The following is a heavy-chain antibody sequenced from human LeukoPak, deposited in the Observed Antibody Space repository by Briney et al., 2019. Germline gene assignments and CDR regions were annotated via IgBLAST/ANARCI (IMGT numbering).Heavy chain of an antibody. J-gene: IGHJ4*02. V-gene: IGHV5-51*01. Sequence: GESLKISCKGSRYSFTSYWIGWVRQMPGKGLECMGIIYPGDSDTRYSPSFQGQVTISADKSISTAYLQWSSLKASDTAMYYCARRIAYRGGDCYPFDYWGQGTLVTVSS. CDR2: IYPGDSDT. CDR3: ARRIAYRGGDCYPFDY. D-gene: IGHD2-21*02. CDR1: RYSFTSYW.